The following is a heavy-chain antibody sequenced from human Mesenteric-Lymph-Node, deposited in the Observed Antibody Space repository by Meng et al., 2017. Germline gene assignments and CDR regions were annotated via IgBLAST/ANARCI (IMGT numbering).Heavy chain of an antibody. Sequence: QVQLVQSGAEVQKPGASGKVSCKASGYTFTVYYMHWVRQAPGQGLEWMGRINPHTGGINYVQEFQGRVAMTRDTSISTAYMELSRLRTDDTAVYYCAKIGSNHQFDLWGQGTLVTVSS. CDR3: AKIGSNHQFDL. CDR2: INPHTGGI. CDR1: GYTFTVYY. D-gene: IGHD4-11*01. J-gene: IGHJ4*02. V-gene: IGHV1-2*06.